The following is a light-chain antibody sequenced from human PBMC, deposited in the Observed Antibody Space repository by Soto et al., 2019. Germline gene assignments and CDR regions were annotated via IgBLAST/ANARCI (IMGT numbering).Light chain of an antibody. CDR1: SADVGGYNA. CDR3: SSYSISTAYL. CDR2: EVN. V-gene: IGLV2-14*01. J-gene: IGLJ1*01. Sequence: QSVLSQPASVSGSPGQTITISCTGTSADVGGYNAVSWYQLHPGKAPKLMVFEVNNRPSGVSYRFSGSKSGNTASLTISGLQAEDEADYFCSSYSISTAYLFGTGTKVTVL.